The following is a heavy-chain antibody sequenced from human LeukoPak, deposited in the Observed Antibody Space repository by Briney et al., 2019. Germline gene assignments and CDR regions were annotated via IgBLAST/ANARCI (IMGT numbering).Heavy chain of an antibody. CDR1: GYSFTSYW. CDR3: ARRVVVAATKYYFDY. D-gene: IGHD2-15*01. V-gene: IGHV5-51*01. J-gene: IGHJ4*02. CDR2: IFPGDSDT. Sequence: GLSLQISCNGSGYSFTSYWIAWARHIPGKGMEWMGFIFPGDSDTRYSPSFQGQVTISADKSISTAYLQWSSLKASDTAMYYCARRVVVAATKYYFDYWGQGTLVTVSS.